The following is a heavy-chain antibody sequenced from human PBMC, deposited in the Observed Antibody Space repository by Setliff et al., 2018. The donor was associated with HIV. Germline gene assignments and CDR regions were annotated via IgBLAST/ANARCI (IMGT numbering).Heavy chain of an antibody. V-gene: IGHV4-31*03. D-gene: IGHD3-10*01. CDR3: ARTMLRGVLALDS. CDR1: GGSISTGGFY. CDR2: IYYSGTT. J-gene: IGHJ4*02. Sequence: LSLTCTVSGGSISTGGFYWTWIRHHPRKGLEWLGYIYYSGTTYYNPSLKSRLSFSLDTSKMQFSLKLGSVTAADTAVYYCARTMLRGVLALDSWGQGTLVTVSS.